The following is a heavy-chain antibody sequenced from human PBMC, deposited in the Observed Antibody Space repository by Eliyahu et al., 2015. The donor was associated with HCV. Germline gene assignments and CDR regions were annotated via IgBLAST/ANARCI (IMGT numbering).Heavy chain of an antibody. Sequence: QVQLVQWGAGLLKPSETLSLTCAVYGGSFSGYSXSWIRQPPGKGLEWIGEINHSRRTNYNPSLKIRVTMSLDTSKNQFSLRLSFVTAADTAVYYCARRXGGMTTXDSYPFDSWGQGTLVTVSS. CDR1: GGSFSGYS. V-gene: IGHV4-34*02. CDR3: ARRXGGMTTXDSYPFDS. J-gene: IGHJ4*02. D-gene: IGHD4-17*01. CDR2: INHSRRT.